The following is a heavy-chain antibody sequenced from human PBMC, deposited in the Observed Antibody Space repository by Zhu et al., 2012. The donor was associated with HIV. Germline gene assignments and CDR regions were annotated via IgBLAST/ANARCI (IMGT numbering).Heavy chain of an antibody. V-gene: IGHV4-59*11. CDR1: SGSTSGHY. D-gene: IGHD2-8*01. CDR2: IYYTGST. J-gene: IGHJ4*02. Sequence: QVQLQESGPGLVKPSETLSLTCTVSSGSTSGHYWSWIRQPPGKGLEWIGYIYYTGSTNYNPSLKSRVTMSVDTSKNQFSLKLNSVTAADTAVYYCAKYYCTTTCYYFDYWGQGALVHRLL. CDR3: AKYYCTTTCYYFDY.